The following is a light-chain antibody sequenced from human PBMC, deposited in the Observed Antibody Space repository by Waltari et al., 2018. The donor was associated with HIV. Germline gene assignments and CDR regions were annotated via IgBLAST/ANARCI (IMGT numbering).Light chain of an antibody. V-gene: IGLV2-14*03. J-gene: IGLJ3*02. Sequence: AVTQPASGSGLPGQLTTISCTGEDSDFGLYNFVSWYPQHSGKPPKLILYDVDSRASGGSDRFAGSMSDNTASLTLSGLRAEDEAHYSFASFTGDNPVMFGGGTEVTVL. CDR3: ASFTGDNPVM. CDR1: DSDFGLYNF. CDR2: DVD.